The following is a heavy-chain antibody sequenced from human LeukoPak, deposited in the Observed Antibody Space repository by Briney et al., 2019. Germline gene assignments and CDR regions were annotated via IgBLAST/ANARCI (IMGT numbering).Heavy chain of an antibody. CDR2: TIPIFGTT. Sequence: SVKVSCKASGGSLNSYAISWVRQAPGQGLEWMGGTIPIFGTTNHAQKFQGRVTITTDESTSTAYMELSSLRSEDTAVYYCASRGYYDSRFYSPFDYWGQGTLVTVSS. CDR3: ASRGYYDSRFYSPFDY. V-gene: IGHV1-69*05. CDR1: GGSLNSYA. D-gene: IGHD3-22*01. J-gene: IGHJ4*02.